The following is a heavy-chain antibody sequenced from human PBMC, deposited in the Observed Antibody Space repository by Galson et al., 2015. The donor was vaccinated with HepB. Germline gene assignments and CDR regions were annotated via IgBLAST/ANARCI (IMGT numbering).Heavy chain of an antibody. CDR1: GFTFSSYA. V-gene: IGHV3-23*01. CDR3: AKVYVGTMVRGVIGTFDY. Sequence: SLRLSCAASGFTFSSYAMSWVRQAPGKGLEWVSAISGSGGSTYYADSVKGRFTISRDNSKNTLYLQMNSLRAEDTAVYYCAKVYVGTMVRGVIGTFDYWGQGTLVTVSS. D-gene: IGHD3-10*01. CDR2: ISGSGGST. J-gene: IGHJ4*02.